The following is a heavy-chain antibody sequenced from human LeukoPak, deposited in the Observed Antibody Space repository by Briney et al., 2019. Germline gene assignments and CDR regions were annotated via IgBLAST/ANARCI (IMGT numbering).Heavy chain of an antibody. CDR3: ARGPRAAADDY. Sequence: GASVKVSCKASGGTFSSYAISWGRQAPGQRPEWMGWINAVNGNTKYSQKFQGRVTITRDTSASTAYMELTSLTSADTAVYYCARGPRAAADDYWGQGTLVTVSS. J-gene: IGHJ4*02. CDR1: GGTFSSYA. D-gene: IGHD6-13*01. V-gene: IGHV1-3*01. CDR2: INAVNGNT.